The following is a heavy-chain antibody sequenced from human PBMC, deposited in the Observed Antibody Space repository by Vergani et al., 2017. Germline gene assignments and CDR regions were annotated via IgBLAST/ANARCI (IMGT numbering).Heavy chain of an antibody. V-gene: IGHV3-23*01. CDR2: ISGSGGST. CDR1: GFTFSSYA. CDR3: ARERIVATGGLDY. J-gene: IGHJ4*02. D-gene: IGHD5-12*01. Sequence: EVQLLESGGGLVQPGGSLRLSCAASGFTFSSYAMSWVRQAPGKGLEWVSAISGSGGSTNYADSVKGRFTISRDNAKNSLYLQMNSLRAEDTAVYYCARERIVATGGLDYWGQGTLVTVSS.